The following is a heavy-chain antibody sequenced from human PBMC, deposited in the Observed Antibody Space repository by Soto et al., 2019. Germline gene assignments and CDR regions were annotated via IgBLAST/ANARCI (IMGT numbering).Heavy chain of an antibody. CDR3: ARAHYDSSGSLMDV. CDR2: MNPNSGNT. D-gene: IGHD3-22*01. J-gene: IGHJ6*02. V-gene: IGHV1-8*01. CDR1: GYTFTSYD. Sequence: GASVKVSCTASGYTFTSYDINWVRQATGQGLEWMGWMNPNSGNTGYAQKFQGRVTMTRNTSISTAYMELSSLRSEDTAVYYCARAHYDSSGSLMDVWGQGTTVTVSS.